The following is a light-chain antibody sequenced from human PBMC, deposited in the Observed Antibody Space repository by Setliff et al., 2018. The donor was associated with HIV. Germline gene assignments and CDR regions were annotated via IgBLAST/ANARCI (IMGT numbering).Light chain of an antibody. V-gene: IGLV1-44*01. CDR3: AAWDDSVNDYG. CDR2: SNN. Sequence: QSVLTQPPSASGTPGQRVSISCSGSSSNIGSNTVNWYQQLRGTAPKLLIYSNNQRPSGVPDRFSGSKSGTSASLAISGLQSEDEAAYFCAAWDDSVNDYGCGTGTKV. J-gene: IGLJ1*01. CDR1: SSNIGSNT.